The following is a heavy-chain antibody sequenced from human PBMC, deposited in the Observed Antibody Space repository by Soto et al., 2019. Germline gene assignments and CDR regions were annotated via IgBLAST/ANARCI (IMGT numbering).Heavy chain of an antibody. CDR1: GFTFGSHG. D-gene: IGHD1-1*01. Sequence: PGGSLRFSCVACGFTFGSHGMHWVRQAPGKGLQGVAVISYDETNEHYVDSVKGRFTISRDNSKSILYLQMNRLRPEDTAVYKCANDLRTTISNYRMDFCVQGTTVTVS. CDR2: ISYDETNE. CDR3: ANDLRTTISNYRMDF. V-gene: IGHV3-30*18. J-gene: IGHJ6*02.